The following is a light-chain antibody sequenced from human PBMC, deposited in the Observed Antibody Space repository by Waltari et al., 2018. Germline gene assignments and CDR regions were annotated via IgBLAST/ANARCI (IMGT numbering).Light chain of an antibody. CDR2: STS. J-gene: IGKJ2*01. CDR1: QSIRTW. CDR3: QQYNTYSTYT. V-gene: IGKV1-5*03. Sequence: DIQMTQSPSILSASVGDRVTITCRASQSIRTWLAWYHQKPGKAPTLLLYSTSNLETGVPSRFSGSGSGTEFSLTISSLQPDDFATYYCQQYNTYSTYTFGQGTKLEIK.